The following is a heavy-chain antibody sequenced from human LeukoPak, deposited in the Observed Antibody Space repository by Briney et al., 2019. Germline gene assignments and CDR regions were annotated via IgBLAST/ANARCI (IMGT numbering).Heavy chain of an antibody. V-gene: IGHV3-74*01. J-gene: IGHJ4*02. CDR1: GFTFSSPW. CDR2: IRGDGSST. CDR3: AVSDCFDY. Sequence: GGSLRLSCAASGFTFSSPWMHWVRQAPGKGLVWVSRIRGDGSSTSYADSVQGRFTISRDNAKNTLYLQMNSLRAEDTAVYYCAVSDCFDYWGQGTLVTVSS.